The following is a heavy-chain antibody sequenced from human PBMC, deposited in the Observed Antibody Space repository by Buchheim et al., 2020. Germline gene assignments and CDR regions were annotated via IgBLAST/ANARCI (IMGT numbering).Heavy chain of an antibody. CDR2: VYRTGDT. V-gene: IGHV4-4*02. J-gene: IGHJ4*02. CDR1: GDSISNNNW. CDR3: AREPVAGEGVYFDY. D-gene: IGHD3-10*01. Sequence: QVQLQESGPGLVKPSGTLSLTCAVSGDSISNNNWWAWIRQPPGKGLEWIGQVYRTGDTMYNPSLKSRLAMSVDKSNNQFSLKLSSVTAADTAVYYCAREPVAGEGVYFDYWGQGIL.